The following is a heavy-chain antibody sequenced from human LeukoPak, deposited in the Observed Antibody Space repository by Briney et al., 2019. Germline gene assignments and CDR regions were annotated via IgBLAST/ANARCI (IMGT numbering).Heavy chain of an antibody. CDR2: ISAYNGNT. CDR3: ARGLFRGIISSLRRTPPHDY. J-gene: IGHJ4*02. D-gene: IGHD3-10*01. CDR1: GYTFTSYG. V-gene: IGHV1-18*01. Sequence: ASVKVSCKASGYTFTSYGISWVRQAPGQGLEWMGWISAYNGNTNYAQKLQGRVNMTRDTSTSTVYLELSSLRSEDTAVYYCARGLFRGIISSLRRTPPHDYWGQGTLVIVSS.